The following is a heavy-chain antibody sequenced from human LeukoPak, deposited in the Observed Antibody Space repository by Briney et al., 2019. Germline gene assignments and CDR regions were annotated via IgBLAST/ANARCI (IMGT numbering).Heavy chain of an antibody. Sequence: PSETLSLTCAVYGGSFSDYYWSWIRQPPGKGLEWMGEINHSGSTNYNPSLKSRVTISVDTSKNQFSLKLSSVTAADTAVYYCARGQGDFWGASYNWFDPWGQGTLVTVSS. V-gene: IGHV4-34*01. D-gene: IGHD3/OR15-3a*01. CDR1: GGSFSDYY. CDR3: ARGQGDFWGASYNWFDP. CDR2: INHSGST. J-gene: IGHJ5*02.